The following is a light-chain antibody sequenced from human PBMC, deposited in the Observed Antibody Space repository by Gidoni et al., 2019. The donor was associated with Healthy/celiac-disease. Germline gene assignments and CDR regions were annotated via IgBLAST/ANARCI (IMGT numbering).Light chain of an antibody. J-gene: IGKJ3*01. CDR3: QQRSNWPRGGFT. Sequence: EIVLTQSPATLSLSPGERATLSCRASQSVSSYLAWYQQKPGQAPRLLIYDASNRATGIPARFSGSGSGTDFTLTISSLEPEDFAVYYCQQRSNWPRGGFTFXPXTKVDIK. CDR1: QSVSSY. CDR2: DAS. V-gene: IGKV3-11*01.